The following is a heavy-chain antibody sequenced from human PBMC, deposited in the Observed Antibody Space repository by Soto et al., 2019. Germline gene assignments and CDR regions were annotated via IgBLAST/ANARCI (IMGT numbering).Heavy chain of an antibody. CDR1: GFTFSRSW. V-gene: IGHV3-7*01. Sequence: ELQLVESGGGLVQPGGSLRLSCAASGFTFSRSWLSWVPQAPGKGLGWVANINQDGSAKYYVDSVKGRFTISRENAKNSLDLRMNSLRGEDTAVYYCAREATYYYGSGSLDYWGQETLVSVS. J-gene: IGHJ4*02. CDR3: AREATYYYGSGSLDY. D-gene: IGHD3-10*01. CDR2: INQDGSAK.